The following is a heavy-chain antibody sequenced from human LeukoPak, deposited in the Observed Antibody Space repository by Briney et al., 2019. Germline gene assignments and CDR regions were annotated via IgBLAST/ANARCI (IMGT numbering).Heavy chain of an antibody. CDR1: GGSFSGYY. V-gene: IGHV4-34*01. Sequence: SETLSLTCAVYGGSFSGYYWSWIRQPPGKGLEWIGEINHSGSTNYNPSLKSRVTISVDTSKNQFSLKLSSVTAADTAVYYFAGPLLWFGELPQAWGQEPLATVPS. D-gene: IGHD3-10*01. CDR2: INHSGST. CDR3: AGPLLWFGELPQA. J-gene: IGHJ5*02.